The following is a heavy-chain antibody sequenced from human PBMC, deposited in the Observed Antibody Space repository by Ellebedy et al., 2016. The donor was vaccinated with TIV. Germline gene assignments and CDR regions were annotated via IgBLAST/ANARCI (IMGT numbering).Heavy chain of an antibody. D-gene: IGHD1-26*01. J-gene: IGHJ4*02. V-gene: IGHV3-7*03. CDR3: AKESFYGGATAHIDY. CDR1: GFTFSSYW. Sequence: GGSLRLSCAASGFTFSSYWMSWVPQAPAKGLESVANIKQNGSEKYYVDSVKGRFTISRDNAKNSLYLQMNSLRAEDTALYYCAKESFYGGATAHIDYWGQGTLVTVSS. CDR2: IKQNGSEK.